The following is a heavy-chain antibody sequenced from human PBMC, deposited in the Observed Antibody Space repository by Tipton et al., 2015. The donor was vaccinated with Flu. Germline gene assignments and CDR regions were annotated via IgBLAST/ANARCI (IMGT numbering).Heavy chain of an antibody. CDR3: AKGLKATYYYYGMDV. CDR1: GFTFSSYG. CDR2: ISYDGSNK. J-gene: IGHJ6*02. Sequence: SLRLSCAASGFTFSSYGMHWVRQAPGKGLEWVAVISYDGSNKYYADSVKGRFTISRDNSKNTLYLQMNSLRAEDTAVYYCAKGLKATYYYYGMDVWGQGTTVTVSS. V-gene: IGHV3-30*18.